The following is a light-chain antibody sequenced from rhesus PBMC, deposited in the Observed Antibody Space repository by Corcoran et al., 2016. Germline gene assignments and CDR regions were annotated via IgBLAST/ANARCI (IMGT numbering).Light chain of an antibody. J-gene: IGKJ4*01. Sequence: EIVLTQSPATLSLSPGDRATLSCRASQSVSRSLAWYQQKPGQAPRLRIAGASTRASGIPGRFSGSGSGTDFSLTIDSLEPEDFAVYYCQQYTTWLTFGGGTKVEIK. V-gene: IGKV3-42*03. CDR1: QSVSRS. CDR3: QQYTTWLT. CDR2: GAS.